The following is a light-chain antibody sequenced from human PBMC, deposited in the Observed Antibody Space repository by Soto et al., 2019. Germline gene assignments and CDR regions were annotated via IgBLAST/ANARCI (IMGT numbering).Light chain of an antibody. CDR2: EVN. CDR1: STDVGGYKH. V-gene: IGLV2-14*01. Sequence: QSVLTQPASVSGSPGQSITISCTGTSTDVGGYKHVSWYQQHPGTAPKLMIFEVNGRPSGVSDRFSGSKSGNTASLTISGLQPEDEADYYCSSFSSSSTPYVFGTGTKVTVL. J-gene: IGLJ1*01. CDR3: SSFSSSSTPYV.